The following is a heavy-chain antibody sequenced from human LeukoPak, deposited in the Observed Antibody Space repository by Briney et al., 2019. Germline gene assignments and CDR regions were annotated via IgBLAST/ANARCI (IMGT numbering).Heavy chain of an antibody. D-gene: IGHD3-3*01. Sequence: SETLSLTCSVSGGSIGSGTHYWSWIRQPAGKGLEWIGRIYATGSTNYNPSLKSRVTISVDTSKNQFSLKLSSVTAADTAIYYCARGGYYTLEYYYYMDVWGKGTTVTVSS. CDR2: IYATGST. CDR3: ARGGYYTLEYYYYMDV. V-gene: IGHV4-61*02. J-gene: IGHJ6*03. CDR1: GGSIGSGTHY.